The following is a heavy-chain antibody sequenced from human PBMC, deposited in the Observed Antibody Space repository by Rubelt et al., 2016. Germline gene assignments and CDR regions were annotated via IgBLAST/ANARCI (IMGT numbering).Heavy chain of an antibody. V-gene: IGHV4-4*02. CDR2: IYHSGST. CDR1: SNW. Sequence: SNWWSWVRQPPGKGLEWIGEIYHSGSTNYNPSLKSRVTISVDTSKNQFSLKLSSVTAADTAVYYCATFTIFGVVIEDYWGQGTLVTVSS. CDR3: ATFTIFGVVIEDY. J-gene: IGHJ4*02. D-gene: IGHD3-3*01.